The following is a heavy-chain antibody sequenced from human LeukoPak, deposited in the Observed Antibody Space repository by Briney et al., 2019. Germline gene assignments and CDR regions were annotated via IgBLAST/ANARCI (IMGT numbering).Heavy chain of an antibody. J-gene: IGHJ4*02. CDR2: IYYSGST. V-gene: IGHV4-39*01. Sequence: SETLSLTCTVSGGSVSNTDFYWGWIRQPRGKGLQWIGNIYYSGSTYYNPSLNNRVTMSVDTSKNQFSLKMTSVTAADTAVYYCARLTKGRYFDYIFDYWGQGTLFTVSS. CDR1: GGSVSNTDFY. D-gene: IGHD3-9*01. CDR3: ARLTKGRYFDYIFDY.